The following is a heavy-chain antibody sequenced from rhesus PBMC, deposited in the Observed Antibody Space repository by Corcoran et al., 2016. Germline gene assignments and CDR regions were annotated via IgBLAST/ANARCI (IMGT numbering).Heavy chain of an antibody. Sequence: EVQLVESGGGLATPGGSLRLSCAASGFSFSAYYMYWVRQAPGKRLGLVFVISYTGGSTYDSGSGNGRFNISRENAKNTLYLQMDSLRAEDTAVYYCARGVWTAGTPNYFDYWGQGVLVTVSS. CDR2: ISYTGGST. D-gene: IGHD5-24*01. V-gene: IGHV3S18*01. CDR3: ARGVWTAGTPNYFDY. J-gene: IGHJ4*01. CDR1: GFSFSAYY.